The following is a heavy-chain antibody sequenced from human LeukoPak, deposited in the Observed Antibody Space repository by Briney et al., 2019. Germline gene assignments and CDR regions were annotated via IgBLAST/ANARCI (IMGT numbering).Heavy chain of an antibody. V-gene: IGHV2-5*02. D-gene: IGHD3-22*01. CDR1: GFSLNTRGVG. CDR3: AHRKNYYDSSVFDN. Sequence: KESGPTLVNPTQTLTLTCTFSGFSLNTRGVGVGWIRRPPGRALEWLALIYWDDDRRYSPSLKSRLTITKDTSKNQVVLTMTNMDPVDTATYFCAHRKNYYDSSVFDNWGQGTLVTVSS. CDR2: IYWDDDR. J-gene: IGHJ4*02.